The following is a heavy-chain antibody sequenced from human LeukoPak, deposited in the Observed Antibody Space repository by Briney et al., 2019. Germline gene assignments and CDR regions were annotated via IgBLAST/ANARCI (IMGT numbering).Heavy chain of an antibody. Sequence: GGSLGLSCAASGFTFSSCGMHWVRQAPGKGLEWVAVISYDGSNKYYADSVKGRFTISRDNSKNTLYLQMNSLRAEDTAVYYCAKGKIVVVPAAMDYWGQGTLVTVSS. CDR3: AKGKIVVVPAAMDY. D-gene: IGHD2-2*01. J-gene: IGHJ4*02. CDR1: GFTFSSCG. CDR2: ISYDGSNK. V-gene: IGHV3-30*18.